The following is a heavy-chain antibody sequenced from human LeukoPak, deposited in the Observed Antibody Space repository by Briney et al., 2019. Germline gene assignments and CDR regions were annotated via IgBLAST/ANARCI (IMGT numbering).Heavy chain of an antibody. V-gene: IGHV3-21*05. CDR3: ARGSSNIAARNNWFDP. J-gene: IGHJ5*02. Sequence: PGGSLRLSCAASGFTFSSYGMTWVRQAPGKGLEWVSYISSSSSYIYYADSVKGRFTISRDNAKKSVYLQMNSLRVEDTAVYYCARGSSNIAARNNWFDPWGQGTLVTVSS. CDR2: ISSSSSYI. D-gene: IGHD6-6*01. CDR1: GFTFSSYG.